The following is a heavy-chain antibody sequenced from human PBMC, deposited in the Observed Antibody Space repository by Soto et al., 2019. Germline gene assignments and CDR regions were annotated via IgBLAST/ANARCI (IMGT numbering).Heavy chain of an antibody. D-gene: IGHD2-15*01. V-gene: IGHV3-30*18. Sequence: GGSLRLSCAASGFTFNNYGMNWVCQAPGQGLEWVAIISNDGSNKYYIESVRGRFTISRDNSKNMLFLQMNSLRVEDTAVYFCTKDGRFDSDGSLYYFYYGMDDWGQGTTVTVSS. CDR2: ISNDGSNK. CDR3: TKDGRFDSDGSLYYFYYGMDD. J-gene: IGHJ6*02. CDR1: GFTFNNYG.